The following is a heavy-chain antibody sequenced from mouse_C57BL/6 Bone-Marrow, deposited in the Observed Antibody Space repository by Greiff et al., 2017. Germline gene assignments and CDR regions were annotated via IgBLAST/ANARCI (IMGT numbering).Heavy chain of an antibody. D-gene: IGHD2-4*01. CDR1: GFTFSDYY. Sequence: DVQLVESEGGLVQPGSSMKLSCTASGFTFSDYYMAWVRQVPEKGLEWVANINYDGSSTYYLDSLKSRFIISRDNAKNILYLQMSSLKSEDTATYYCARIYYDYLYYFDYWGQGTTLTVSS. CDR2: INYDGSST. CDR3: ARIYYDYLYYFDY. V-gene: IGHV5-16*01. J-gene: IGHJ2*01.